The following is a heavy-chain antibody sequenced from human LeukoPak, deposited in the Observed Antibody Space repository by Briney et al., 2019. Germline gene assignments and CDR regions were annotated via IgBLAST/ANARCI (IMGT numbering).Heavy chain of an antibody. J-gene: IGHJ4*02. CDR1: GGSFSNYY. CDR2: INHSGST. V-gene: IGHV4-34*01. D-gene: IGHD3-10*01. CDR3: ARTSHLWPPYYFDY. Sequence: PSETLSLTCAVYGGSFSNYYWSWIRQPPGKGLEWIGEINHSGSTNSNPSLKSRVTISVDTSKNQFSLKLSSVTAADTAVYYCARTSHLWPPYYFDYWGQGTLVTVSS.